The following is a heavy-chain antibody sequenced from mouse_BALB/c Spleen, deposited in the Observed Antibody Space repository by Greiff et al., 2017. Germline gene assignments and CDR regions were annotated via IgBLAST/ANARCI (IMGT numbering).Heavy chain of an antibody. D-gene: IGHD2-10*02. V-gene: IGHV1-12*01. Sequence: QVQLQQPGAELVKPGASVKMSCKASGYTFTSYNMHWVKQTPGQGLEWIGAIYPGNGDTSYNQKFKGKATLTADKSSSTAYMQLSSPTSEDSAVYYCARRGYDLYYFDYWGQGTTLTVSS. CDR2: IYPGNGDT. CDR3: ARRGYDLYYFDY. CDR1: GYTFTSYN. J-gene: IGHJ2*01.